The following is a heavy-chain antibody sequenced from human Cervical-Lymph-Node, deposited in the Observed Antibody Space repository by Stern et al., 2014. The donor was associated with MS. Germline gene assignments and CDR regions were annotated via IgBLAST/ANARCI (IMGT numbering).Heavy chain of an antibody. Sequence: QLQLQESGPGLVKPSETLSLTCTVSGGSLTTFALSWIRQPPGTGLVWIGCVYYNGSITYSPSLKRRVTMSVDTSKRQLSLRLHSVTAADTAVYYCARHSVGVKEFDSWGQGTLVTVSS. D-gene: IGHD5/OR15-5a*01. CDR1: GGSLTTFA. J-gene: IGHJ4*02. V-gene: IGHV4-59*01. CDR2: VYYNGSI. CDR3: ARHSVGVKEFDS.